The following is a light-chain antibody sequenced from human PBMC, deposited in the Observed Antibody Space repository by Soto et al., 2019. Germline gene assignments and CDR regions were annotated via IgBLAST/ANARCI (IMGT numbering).Light chain of an antibody. Sequence: DIVMTQAPDSLTVSLGERATINCKSSQSVLSTSNNKNYLAWFQQRPGQTPKVLIYWASTRESGVPDRFGGSGSGTDFTLTISSLQAEDVAVYYCQQYHSGPITFGQGTRLEIK. J-gene: IGKJ5*01. V-gene: IGKV4-1*01. CDR3: QQYHSGPIT. CDR1: QSVLSTSNNKNY. CDR2: WAS.